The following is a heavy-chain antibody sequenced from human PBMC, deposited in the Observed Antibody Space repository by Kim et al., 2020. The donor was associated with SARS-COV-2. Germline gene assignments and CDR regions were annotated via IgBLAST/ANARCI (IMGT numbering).Heavy chain of an antibody. D-gene: IGHD6-13*01. Sequence: YAQKLQGRVTMTTDTSTSTAYMELRSLRSDDTAVYYCARVLAAAGGWFDPWGQGTLVTVSS. V-gene: IGHV1-18*01. CDR3: ARVLAAAGGWFDP. J-gene: IGHJ5*02.